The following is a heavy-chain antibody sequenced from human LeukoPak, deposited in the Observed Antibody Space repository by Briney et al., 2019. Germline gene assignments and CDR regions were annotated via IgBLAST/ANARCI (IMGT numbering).Heavy chain of an antibody. J-gene: IGHJ4*02. D-gene: IGHD3-10*01. V-gene: IGHV4-4*07. CDR3: ARMFRITMGGCAGYYFDY. Sequence: PSETLSLTCTVSGGSISSYYWSWIRQPAGKGLEWIGRIYTSGSTNYNPSLKSRVTMSVDTSKNQFSLKLSSVTAADTAVYYCARMFRITMGGCAGYYFDYWGQGTLVTVSS. CDR1: GGSISSYY. CDR2: IYTSGST.